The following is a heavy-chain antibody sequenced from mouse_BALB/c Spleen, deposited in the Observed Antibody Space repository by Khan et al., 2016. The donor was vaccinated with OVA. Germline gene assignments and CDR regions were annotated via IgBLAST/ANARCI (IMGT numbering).Heavy chain of an antibody. D-gene: IGHD2-4*01. CDR2: IWTGGIT. CDR1: GFSLSNYG. CDR3: ARSYDYDVGGFAY. J-gene: IGHJ3*01. Sequence: VQLVESGPGLVAPSHSLSISCTVSGFSLSNYGVHWVRQPPGKGLEWLGVIWTGGITNYNSALMSRLSISKDNSKSQVFLKMNRLQTEDTAIYYCARSYDYDVGGFAYWGQGTLVTVSA. V-gene: IGHV2-9*02.